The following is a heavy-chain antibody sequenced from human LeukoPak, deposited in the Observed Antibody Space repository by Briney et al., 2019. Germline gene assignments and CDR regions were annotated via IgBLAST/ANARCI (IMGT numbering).Heavy chain of an antibody. J-gene: IGHJ4*02. CDR1: GYTFTAYY. V-gene: IGHV1-2*02. Sequence: ASVKVSCKASGYTFTAYYMHWVRQAPGQGLEWMGWINPNSGGTIYAQKFQGRVTMTRDTSISTAYMELSRLRSDDTAAYYCARDRVVVPAAFDYWGQGTLVTVSS. CDR2: INPNSGGT. CDR3: ARDRVVVPAAFDY. D-gene: IGHD2-2*01.